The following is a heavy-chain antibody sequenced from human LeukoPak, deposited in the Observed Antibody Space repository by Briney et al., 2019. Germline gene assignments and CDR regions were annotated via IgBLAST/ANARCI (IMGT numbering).Heavy chain of an antibody. CDR2: IYSGGST. CDR1: GFTVSSNY. J-gene: IGHJ4*02. Sequence: GGSLRLSCAASGFTVSSNYMSWVRQAPGKGLEWVSVIYSGGSTYYADSVKGRFTISRDNSKNTLYLQMNSLGAEDTAVYYCARSRYYDSVTPYYWGQGTLVTVSS. CDR3: ARSRYYDSVTPYY. V-gene: IGHV3-66*01. D-gene: IGHD3-22*01.